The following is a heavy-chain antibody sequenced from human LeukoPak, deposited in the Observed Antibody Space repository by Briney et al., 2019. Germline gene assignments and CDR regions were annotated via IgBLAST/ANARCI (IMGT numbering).Heavy chain of an antibody. Sequence: GRSLRLSCAASGFTFDDYAMHWVRQAPGKGLEWVSGITWNSDRKGYADSVKGRFTISRDNAKNSLYLQMNSLRAEDTAVYYCAKDHYYGSGSYPHTPDYWGQGTLVTVSS. CDR3: AKDHYYGSGSYPHTPDY. V-gene: IGHV3-9*01. J-gene: IGHJ4*02. D-gene: IGHD3-10*01. CDR2: ITWNSDRK. CDR1: GFTFDDYA.